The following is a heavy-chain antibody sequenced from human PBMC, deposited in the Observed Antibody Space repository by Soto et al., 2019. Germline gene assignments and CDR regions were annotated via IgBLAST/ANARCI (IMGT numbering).Heavy chain of an antibody. CDR1: GYIFTAYS. CDR3: AREENCRGGTCYSEYFHH. J-gene: IGHJ1*01. Sequence: QVQLVQSGAEVKKPGASVKGSCKTSGYIFTAYSMHWVRQAPGQGLEWIGVVNPSGGSAHYAQSFEGRVTLTRDTSTSTFYMELSSLRSEDTAVYYCAREENCRGGTCYSEYFHHWGQGTLVTDSS. CDR2: VNPSGGSA. D-gene: IGHD2-15*01. V-gene: IGHV1-46*01.